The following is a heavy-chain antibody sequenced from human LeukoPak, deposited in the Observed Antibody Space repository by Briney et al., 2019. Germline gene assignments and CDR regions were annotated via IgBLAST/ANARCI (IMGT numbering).Heavy chain of an antibody. V-gene: IGHV3-53*01. CDR1: GFTVSSNY. CDR2: IYSGGST. Sequence: GGSLRLSCAASGFTVSSNYMSWVRQAPGKGLEWVSVIYSGGSTYYADSVKGRFTISRDNSKNTLYLQMNSLRAEDTAVYYCAKDPGVVPAHYFDYWGQGILVTVSS. D-gene: IGHD2-2*01. CDR3: AKDPGVVPAHYFDY. J-gene: IGHJ4*02.